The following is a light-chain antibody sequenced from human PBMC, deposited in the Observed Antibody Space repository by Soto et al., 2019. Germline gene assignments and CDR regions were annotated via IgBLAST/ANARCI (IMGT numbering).Light chain of an antibody. CDR3: QQYDYYSRT. V-gene: IGKV1-5*03. CDR1: QSFSGW. CDR2: RAS. J-gene: IGKJ1*01. Sequence: DLQMTQSPSTLSASVGDSVTITCRASQSFSGWLAWYQQKPGKAPKLLIYRASHLTSGVPPRFSGSGSGTEFTLIISSLQPDDFATYYCQQYDYYSRTFGQGTKVEIK.